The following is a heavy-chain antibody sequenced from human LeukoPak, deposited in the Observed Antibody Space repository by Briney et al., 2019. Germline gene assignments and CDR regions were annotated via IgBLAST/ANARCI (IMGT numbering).Heavy chain of an antibody. CDR2: IKQDGSEN. V-gene: IGHV3-7*01. CDR1: GFTFSIYW. J-gene: IGHJ4*02. Sequence: GGSLRLSCAASGFTFSIYWMTWVRQAPGKGLEWVANIKQDGSENYYVDSVKGRFTISRDNAKNSLFLQMNSLRAEDTGVYYCATDRSVGATYRFDHWGQGILVTVSS. CDR3: ATDRSVGATYRFDH. D-gene: IGHD1-26*01.